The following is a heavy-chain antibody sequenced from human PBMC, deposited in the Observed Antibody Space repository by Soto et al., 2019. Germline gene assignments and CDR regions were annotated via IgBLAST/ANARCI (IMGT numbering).Heavy chain of an antibody. D-gene: IGHD5-12*01. Sequence: PGGSLRISCAASGFTFSRYGMHCIRPAPGKGQEWVAVIWSDRRNKYSADSVKGRFTISRDTSKNPLYLQFKSLRPAGPAGYYCARVGYRGYDYQTYSKYGMDVRGQGTRVTVSS. CDR3: ARVGYRGYDYQTYSKYGMDV. CDR2: IWSDRRNK. CDR1: GFTFSRYG. J-gene: IGHJ6*01. V-gene: IGHV3-33*01.